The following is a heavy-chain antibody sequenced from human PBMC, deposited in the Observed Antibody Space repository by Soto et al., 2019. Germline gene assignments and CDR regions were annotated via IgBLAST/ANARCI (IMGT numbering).Heavy chain of an antibody. D-gene: IGHD3-16*01. J-gene: IGHJ4*02. CDR3: ARGASLTDVDY. CDR2: IITIFGTA. V-gene: IGHV1-69*12. Sequence: QVQLVQSGAEVKKPGSSVKVSCKASEGTFSSYAISWVRQAPGQGLEWMGGIITIFGTATYAQKFQGRVTLIADESTRTAYMELRSLRSEDTAVYYCARGASLTDVDYWGQGTLVTVSS. CDR1: EGTFSSYA.